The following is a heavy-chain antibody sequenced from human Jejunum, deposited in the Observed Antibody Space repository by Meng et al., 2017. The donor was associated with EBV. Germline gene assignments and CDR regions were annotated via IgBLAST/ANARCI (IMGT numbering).Heavy chain of an antibody. J-gene: IGHJ4*02. Sequence: QMTLKESGPTPVKPTQPLTLTCTFSGFSLTTSGVGVGWIRQPPGKAPEWLALIYWDDDKRYSPSLKSRLTITKDTSKNQVVLTMTYMDPVDTGTYFCAHSPMRTSSSGYPRGFDYWGQGTLVTVSS. CDR3: AHSPMRTSSSGYPRGFDY. D-gene: IGHD5-12*01. V-gene: IGHV2-5*02. CDR2: IYWDDDK. CDR1: GFSLTTSGVG.